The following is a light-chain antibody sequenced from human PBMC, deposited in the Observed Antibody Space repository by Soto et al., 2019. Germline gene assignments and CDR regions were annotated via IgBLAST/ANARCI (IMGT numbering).Light chain of an antibody. Sequence: QSALTQPPSASGSPGQSVTISCTGTSSDVGGYNYVSWYQQHPGKAPKLMIYEVSKRPSGVHDRFSGSKSDNTASLTVAGLQAEDEADYYGSSYAGSNNVVFGGGTKLTVL. V-gene: IGLV2-8*01. J-gene: IGLJ2*01. CDR3: SSYAGSNNVV. CDR2: EVS. CDR1: SSDVGGYNY.